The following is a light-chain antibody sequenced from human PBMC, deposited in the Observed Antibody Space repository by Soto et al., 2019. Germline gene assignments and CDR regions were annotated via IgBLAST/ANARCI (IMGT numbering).Light chain of an antibody. V-gene: IGLV1-40*01. CDR2: DNS. CDR3: QSDVIRLSARG. J-gene: IGLJ2*01. Sequence: QSVLTQPPSVSGAPGQRVTLSCTGSSSNIGTDYDVHWYQQLPGTAPKLLIYDNSHRPSGVPDRSSGSKSGTSASLAITGLQAEDGADYYCQSDVIRLSARGFGGGTQLPVL. CDR1: SSNIGTDYD.